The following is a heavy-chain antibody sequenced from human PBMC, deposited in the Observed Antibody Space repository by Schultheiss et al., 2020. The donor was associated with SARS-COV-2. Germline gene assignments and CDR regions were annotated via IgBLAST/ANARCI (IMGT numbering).Heavy chain of an antibody. V-gene: IGHV4-34*01. J-gene: IGHJ6*02. CDR3: ARGGRGYSYGYRRDKRSLDV. CDR2: INHSGST. Sequence: GSLRLSCAVYGGSFSGYYWSWIRQPPGKGLEWIGEINHSGSTNYNPSLKSRVTISVDTSKNQFSLKLSSVTAADTAVYYCARGGRGYSYGYRRDKRSLDVWGQGTTVTVSS. D-gene: IGHD5-18*01. CDR1: GGSFSGYY.